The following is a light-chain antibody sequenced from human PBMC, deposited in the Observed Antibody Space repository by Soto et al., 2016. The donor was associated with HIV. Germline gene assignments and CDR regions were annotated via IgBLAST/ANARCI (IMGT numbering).Light chain of an antibody. CDR3: QQYESPLFT. CDR2: DAS. V-gene: IGKV1-33*01. Sequence: DTQMTQSPSSLSASVGERVTITCQASQDIRNHLNWYQQKPGKAPSLLIYDASTLETGVPSRLSGSGSGTDFTLTISSLQPEDFAAYYCQQYESPLFTFGPGTKVDV. J-gene: IGKJ3*01. CDR1: QDIRNH.